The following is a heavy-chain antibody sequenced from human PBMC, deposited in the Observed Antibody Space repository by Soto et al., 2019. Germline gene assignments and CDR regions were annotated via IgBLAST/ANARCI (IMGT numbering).Heavy chain of an antibody. V-gene: IGHV1-69*02. CDR3: AIGGGEGGDYGWFDP. CDR1: GGTFSSYT. Sequence: QVQLVQSGAEVKKPGSSVKVSCKASGGTFSSYTISWVRQAPGQGLEWMGRIIPILGIANYAQKFQGRVTITADKSTCTAYMELSSLRSEDTAVYYCAIGGGEGGDYGWFDPWGQGTLVTVFS. CDR2: IIPILGIA. D-gene: IGHD4-17*01. J-gene: IGHJ5*02.